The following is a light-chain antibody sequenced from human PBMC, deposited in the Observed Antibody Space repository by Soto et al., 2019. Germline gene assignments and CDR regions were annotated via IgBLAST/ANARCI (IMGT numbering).Light chain of an antibody. CDR2: GAS. J-gene: IGKJ1*01. CDR1: QSVSSSF. Sequence: EIVLTQSPGTLSLSPGERATLSCRASQSVSSSFLAWYQQKPGQAPRLLIYGASSRATGIPDRFSGSGSGTDFTLTISSLEPEAFAVYYCQQYGSSSTWTFGQGTKVDSK. CDR3: QQYGSSSTWT. V-gene: IGKV3-20*01.